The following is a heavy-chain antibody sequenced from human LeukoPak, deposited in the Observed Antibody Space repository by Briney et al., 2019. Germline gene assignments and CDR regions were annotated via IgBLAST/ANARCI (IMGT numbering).Heavy chain of an antibody. J-gene: IGHJ4*02. CDR1: GFTFSSYG. Sequence: GGSLTLSCAASGFTFSSYGMHWVRQAPGKGLEWVAVIWYDGSNKYYADSVKGRFTISRDNSKNTLYLQMNSLRAEDTAVYYCARDRRIAVAGFDYWGQGALVTVSS. D-gene: IGHD6-19*01. CDR3: ARDRRIAVAGFDY. CDR2: IWYDGSNK. V-gene: IGHV3-33*01.